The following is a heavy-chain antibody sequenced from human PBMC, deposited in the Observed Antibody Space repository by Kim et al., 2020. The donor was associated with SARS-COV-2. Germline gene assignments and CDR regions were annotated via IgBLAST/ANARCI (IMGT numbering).Heavy chain of an antibody. Sequence: YYADTVKGRFTISRDNSKNTLYLQMNSLRAEDTAIYYCASKGAARYTLDYWGQGTLVTVSS. V-gene: IGHV3-23*01. CDR3: ASKGAARYTLDY. D-gene: IGHD1-26*01. J-gene: IGHJ4*02.